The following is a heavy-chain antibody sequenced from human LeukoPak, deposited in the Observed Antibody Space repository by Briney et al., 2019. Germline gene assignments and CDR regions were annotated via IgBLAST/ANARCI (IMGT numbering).Heavy chain of an antibody. CDR3: AKGGYLNWFDP. D-gene: IGHD6-13*01. V-gene: IGHV3-23*01. CDR1: GFTFSSYA. Sequence: GGSLRLSCAASGFTFSSYAMSWVRQAPGKGLEWVSAISGSGGTTYYADSVKGRFTISRDNSKNTLYLQMNSLRAEDTALYYCAKGGYLNWFDPWGQGTLVTVSS. J-gene: IGHJ5*02. CDR2: ISGSGGTT.